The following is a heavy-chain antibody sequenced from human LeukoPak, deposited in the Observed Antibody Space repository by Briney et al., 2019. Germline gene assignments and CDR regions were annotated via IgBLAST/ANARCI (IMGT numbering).Heavy chain of an antibody. Sequence: GGSLRLSCAASGFTFSSYWMSWVRQAPGKGLEWVSVIYSGGSTYYADSVKGRFTISRDNSKNTLYLQMNSLRAEDTAVYYCARAMVRGVMDVWGQGTTVTVSS. CDR1: GFTFSSYW. V-gene: IGHV3-53*01. CDR3: ARAMVRGVMDV. D-gene: IGHD3-10*01. CDR2: IYSGGST. J-gene: IGHJ6*02.